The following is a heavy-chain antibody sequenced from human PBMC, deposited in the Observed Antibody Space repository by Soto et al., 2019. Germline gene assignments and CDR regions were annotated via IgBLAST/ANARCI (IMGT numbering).Heavy chain of an antibody. Sequence: GESVKISFKGSGYSFTSDWISWVRQMPGKGLEWMGRIDPSDSYTNYSPSFQGHVTISADKSISTAYLQWSSLKASDTAMYYCARRDSSSHPDYWGQGTLVTVSS. D-gene: IGHD6-6*01. CDR1: GYSFTSDW. J-gene: IGHJ4*02. CDR3: ARRDSSSHPDY. CDR2: IDPSDSYT. V-gene: IGHV5-10-1*01.